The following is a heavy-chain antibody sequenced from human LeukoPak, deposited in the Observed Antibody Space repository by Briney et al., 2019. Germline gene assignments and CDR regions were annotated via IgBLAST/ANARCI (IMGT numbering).Heavy chain of an antibody. CDR2: VYDIGTT. J-gene: IGHJ4*02. D-gene: IGHD3-22*01. CDR1: GGSIDSHY. Sequence: AETLSLTCTVSGGSIDSHYWTWIRQTPGKGLEWIGYVYDIGTTKYNPSLKSRVTISVDTSKNQFSLRPSSVTAADTAVYYCARDAYYYDSSGYIFMWWGQGTLVTVSS. V-gene: IGHV4-59*11. CDR3: ARDAYYYDSSGYIFMW.